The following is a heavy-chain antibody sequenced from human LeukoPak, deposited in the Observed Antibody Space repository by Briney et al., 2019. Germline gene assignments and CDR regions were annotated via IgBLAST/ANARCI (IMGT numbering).Heavy chain of an antibody. Sequence: GGSLRLSCAASGFTFSGSAIHWVRQASGKGLEWVGRIRSKANSYATAYAASVEGRFTIPRDDSKNTAFLQMNALKTEDSAVYYCSASLKTYCSGGKCHSDYYYYGMDVWGQGTTVTVSS. CDR1: GFTFSGSA. D-gene: IGHD2-15*01. V-gene: IGHV3-73*01. CDR3: SASLKTYCSGGKCHSDYYYYGMDV. CDR2: IRSKANSYAT. J-gene: IGHJ6*02.